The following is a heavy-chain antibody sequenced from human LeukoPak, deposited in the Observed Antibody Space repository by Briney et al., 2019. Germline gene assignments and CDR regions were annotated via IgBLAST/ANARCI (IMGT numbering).Heavy chain of an antibody. CDR2: INPSGGST. Sequence: ASVKVSCKASGYTFTSYYMHWVRQAPGQGLEWMGIINPSGGSTSYAQKFQGRVTMTRDMSTSTAYMELSSLRSEDTAVYYCARGDWNYGRVDYWGQGTLVTVSS. J-gene: IGHJ4*02. CDR3: ARGDWNYGRVDY. D-gene: IGHD1-7*01. V-gene: IGHV1-46*01. CDR1: GYTFTSYY.